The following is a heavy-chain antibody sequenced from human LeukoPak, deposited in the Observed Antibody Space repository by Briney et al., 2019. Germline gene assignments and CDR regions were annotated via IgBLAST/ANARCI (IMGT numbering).Heavy chain of an antibody. CDR1: GYTFTDYY. Sequence: AASVKVSCKVSGYTFTDYYMHWVQQAPGKGLERMGLVDPEDGETIYAEKFQGRVTITADTSTDTAYMELSSLRSEDTAVYYCATLTAAAGTGFDYWGQGTLVTVSS. D-gene: IGHD6-13*01. CDR3: ATLTAAAGTGFDY. V-gene: IGHV1-69-2*01. J-gene: IGHJ4*02. CDR2: VDPEDGET.